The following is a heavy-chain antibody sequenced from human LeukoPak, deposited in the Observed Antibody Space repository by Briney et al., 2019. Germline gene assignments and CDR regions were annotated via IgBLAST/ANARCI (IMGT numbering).Heavy chain of an antibody. CDR3: TKDKDTSESTYLSGGMDV. J-gene: IGHJ6*02. Sequence: PGGSLRLSCAASGFTFSSYWMHWVRQAPGKGLVWVSRINSDGSSTSYADSVKGRFTISRDNAKNSLYLQMNSLRAEDMALYYCTKDKDTSESTYLSGGMDVWGQGTTVTVSS. V-gene: IGHV3-74*01. D-gene: IGHD3-10*01. CDR2: INSDGSST. CDR1: GFTFSSYW.